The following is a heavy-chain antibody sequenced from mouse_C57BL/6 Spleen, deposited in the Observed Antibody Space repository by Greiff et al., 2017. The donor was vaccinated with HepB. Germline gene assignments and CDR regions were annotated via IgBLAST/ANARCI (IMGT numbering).Heavy chain of an antibody. CDR1: GYTFTDYY. CDR3: ARDYQFAY. CDR2: INPKNGGT. V-gene: IGHV1-26*01. J-gene: IGHJ3*01. D-gene: IGHD2-4*01. Sequence: EVQLQQSGPELVKPGASVKISCKASGYTFTDYYMNWVKQSHGKSLEWIGDINPKNGGTSYNQKFKGKATLTVDKSSSTAYMELRSLTSEDSAVYYCARDYQFAYWGQGTLVTVSA.